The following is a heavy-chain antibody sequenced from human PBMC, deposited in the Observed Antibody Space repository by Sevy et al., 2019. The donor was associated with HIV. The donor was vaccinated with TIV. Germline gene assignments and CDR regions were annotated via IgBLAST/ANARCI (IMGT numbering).Heavy chain of an antibody. D-gene: IGHD3-10*01. CDR2: ISSSSSTI. J-gene: IGHJ4*02. V-gene: IGHV3-48*02. CDR3: ARHYRSRRFPFDY. Sequence: GGSLRLSCTASGFTFSSYSMNWVRQAPGKGLEWVSYISSSSSTIYYADSVKGRFTISRDNAKNSLYLQMNSLRDEDTAVYYCARHYRSRRFPFDYWGQGTLVTVSS. CDR1: GFTFSSYS.